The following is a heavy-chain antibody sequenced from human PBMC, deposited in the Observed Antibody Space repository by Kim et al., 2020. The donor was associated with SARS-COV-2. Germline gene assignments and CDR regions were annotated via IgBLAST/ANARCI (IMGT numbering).Heavy chain of an antibody. J-gene: IGHJ4*02. V-gene: IGHV1-24*01. CDR3: ATIRKRGYFDY. Sequence: IYAQKFQGRVTMTEDTSTDTAYMELNSLRSEDTAVYYCATIRKRGYFDYWGQGPLVTVSS.